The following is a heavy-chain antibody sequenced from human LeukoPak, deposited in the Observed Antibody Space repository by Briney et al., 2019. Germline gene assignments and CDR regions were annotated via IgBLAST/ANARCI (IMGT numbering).Heavy chain of an antibody. CDR3: AKDKAQCSSTSCYEEGFDY. D-gene: IGHD2-2*01. CDR2: INPNSGGT. J-gene: IGHJ4*02. CDR1: GYTFTGYY. Sequence: GASVKVSCKASGYTFTGYYMHWVRQAPGQGLEWMGWINPNSGGTNYAQKFQGRVTMTRDTSISTAYMELSRLRSDDTAVYYCAKDKAQCSSTSCYEEGFDYWGQGTLVTVSS. V-gene: IGHV1-2*02.